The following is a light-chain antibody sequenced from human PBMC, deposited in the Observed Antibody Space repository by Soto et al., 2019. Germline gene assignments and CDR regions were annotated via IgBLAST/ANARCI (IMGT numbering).Light chain of an antibody. J-gene: IGKJ5*01. V-gene: IGKV1-5*03. Sequence: GYRFAITCLASQSISSWLAWYQQKPGNAPKLLIYKASNLERGLPSRLTGSGSGTEFNLTISSLQSDDFATYYCQKYSNYPITFGQATRLENK. CDR3: QKYSNYPIT. CDR1: QSISSW. CDR2: KAS.